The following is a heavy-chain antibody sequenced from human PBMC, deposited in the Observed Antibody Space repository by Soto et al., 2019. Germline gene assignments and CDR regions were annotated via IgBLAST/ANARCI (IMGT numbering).Heavy chain of an antibody. CDR3: ARDFCQYSRDGYNLDAFDI. D-gene: IGHD5-12*01. CDR2: IIPIFGTA. CDR1: GGTFSSYA. J-gene: IGHJ3*02. V-gene: IGHV1-69*12. Sequence: QVQLVQSGAEVKKPGSSVKVSCKASGGTFSSYAISWVRQAPGQGLEWMGGIIPIFGTANYAQKFQGRVTITADESTSTAYRELGSLRSEDTAVYYCARDFCQYSRDGYNLDAFDIWGQGTMVTVSS.